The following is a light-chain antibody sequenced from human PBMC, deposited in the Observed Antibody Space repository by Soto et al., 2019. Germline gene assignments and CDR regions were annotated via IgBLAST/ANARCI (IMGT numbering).Light chain of an antibody. CDR3: CSGAGSNNYV. CDR1: SSDVGGYNY. Sequence: QSVLTQPPSASGSPGQSVTISCTGTSSDVGGYNYVSWYQQHPGKAPKIVIFEVNKRPSGVPDSFSGSKSGNTASLTVSGLQADDEADYYCCSGAGSNNYVFGTGTKVTVL. CDR2: EVN. V-gene: IGLV2-8*01. J-gene: IGLJ1*01.